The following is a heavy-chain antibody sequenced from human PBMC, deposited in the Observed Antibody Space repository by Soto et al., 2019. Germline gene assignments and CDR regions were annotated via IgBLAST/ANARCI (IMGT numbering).Heavy chain of an antibody. J-gene: IGHJ6*02. CDR3: ARVPFLRSVLGESYYYGMDV. V-gene: IGHV4-30-4*01. CDR2: IYYSGST. Sequence: SETLSLTCTVSGGSISSGDYYWSWIRQPPGKGLEWIGYIYYSGSTYYNPSLKSRVTISVDTSKNQFSLKLSSVTAADTAVYYCARVPFLRSVLGESYYYGMDVWGQGTTVTVSS. D-gene: IGHD3-16*01. CDR1: GGSISSGDYY.